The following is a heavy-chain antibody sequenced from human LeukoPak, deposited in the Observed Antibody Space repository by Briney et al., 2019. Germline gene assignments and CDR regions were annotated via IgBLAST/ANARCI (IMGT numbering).Heavy chain of an antibody. Sequence: GGSLRLSCAASGFTVSSNYMSWVRQAPGKGLEWVANIKQDGSEKYYVDSVKGRFTISRDNAKNSLYLQMNSLRAEDTAVYYCASIAAPRGAFDIWGQGTMVTVSS. CDR1: GFTVSSNY. J-gene: IGHJ3*02. CDR2: IKQDGSEK. CDR3: ASIAAPRGAFDI. D-gene: IGHD6-6*01. V-gene: IGHV3-7*01.